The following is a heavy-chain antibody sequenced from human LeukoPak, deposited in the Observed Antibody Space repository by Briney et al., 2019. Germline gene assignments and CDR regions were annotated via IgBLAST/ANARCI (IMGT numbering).Heavy chain of an antibody. CDR2: INHSGST. V-gene: IGHV4-34*01. D-gene: IGHD4-17*01. J-gene: IGHJ4*02. Sequence: SETLSLTCAVYGGSFSGYYWSWIRQPPGKGLEWIGEINHSGSTNYNPSLKSRVTISVDTSKNQFSLKLTSVTAEDTAVYYCARVVDHDYGDYYLDYWGQGTLVTVSS. CDR3: ARVVDHDYGDYYLDY. CDR1: GGSFSGYY.